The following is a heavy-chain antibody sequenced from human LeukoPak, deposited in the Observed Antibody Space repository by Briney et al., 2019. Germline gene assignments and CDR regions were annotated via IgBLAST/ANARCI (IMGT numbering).Heavy chain of an antibody. CDR3: ARDRHCTRTSCHSDAFDV. D-gene: IGHD2-2*01. CDR2: IYTSGRT. J-gene: IGHJ3*01. Sequence: SETLSLTCTVSGGSISTYYFSWIRQPAGKGLEWIGHIYTSGRTDYNPSLKSRVTMSVDTSKNQFSLKLSSVTAADTAVYYCARDRHCTRTSCHSDAFDVWGQGTLVTVSS. V-gene: IGHV4-4*07. CDR1: GGSISTYY.